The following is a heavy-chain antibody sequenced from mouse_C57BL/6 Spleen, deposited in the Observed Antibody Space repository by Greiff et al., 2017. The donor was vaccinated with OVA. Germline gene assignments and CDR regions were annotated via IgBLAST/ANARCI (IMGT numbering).Heavy chain of an antibody. J-gene: IGHJ2*01. Sequence: QVQLQQPGAELVKPGASVKLSCKASGYTFTSYWMHWVKQRPGQGLEWIGMIHPNSGSTNYNEKLKSKATLTVDKSSSTAYMQLSSLTSEDSAVYYCARDSSGSFDCWGQGTTLTVSS. CDR3: ARDSSGSFDC. D-gene: IGHD3-2*02. CDR1: GYTFTSYW. V-gene: IGHV1-64*01. CDR2: IHPNSGST.